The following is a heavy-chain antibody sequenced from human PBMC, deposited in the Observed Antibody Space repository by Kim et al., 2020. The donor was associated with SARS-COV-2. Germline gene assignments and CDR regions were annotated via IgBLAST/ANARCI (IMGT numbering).Heavy chain of an antibody. CDR3: AKDIGAAGNSFDY. CDR1: GFTFDDYA. V-gene: IGHV3-9*01. D-gene: IGHD6-13*01. J-gene: IGHJ4*02. Sequence: GGSLRLSCAASGFTFDDYAMHWVRQAPGKGLEWVSGISWNSGSIDYADSVKGRFTISRDNAKNSLYLQMNSLRAEDTALYYCAKDIGAAGNSFDYWGQGTLVTVSS. CDR2: ISWNSGSI.